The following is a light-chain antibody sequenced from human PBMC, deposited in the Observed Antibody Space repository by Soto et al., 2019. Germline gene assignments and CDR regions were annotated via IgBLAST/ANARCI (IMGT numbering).Light chain of an antibody. CDR2: DVT. V-gene: IGLV2-11*01. CDR3: CSYAGSSSAM. CDR1: SSDVGAYDF. Sequence: QSALTQPRSVSGSPGQSVTISCTGTSSDVGAYDFVSWYQQHPGKAPQLMIYDVTKRPSGVPDRFSGSKSGNTASLTISGLQAEDEADYYRCSYAGSSSAMFGGGTQLTVL. J-gene: IGLJ3*02.